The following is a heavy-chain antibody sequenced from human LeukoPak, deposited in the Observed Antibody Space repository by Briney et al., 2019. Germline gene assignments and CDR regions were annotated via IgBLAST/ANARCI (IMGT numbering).Heavy chain of an antibody. Sequence: GASVNVSYKASGYTFTIYGISWVRQAPGQGLEGMGWISGSNGNTNNAQKLQGRVTMTTDTSTSTAYMELRSLRSDDTAVYYCAREEGNWGDAFDIWGQGTMVTVSS. D-gene: IGHD7-27*01. CDR3: AREEGNWGDAFDI. J-gene: IGHJ3*02. V-gene: IGHV1-18*01. CDR1: GYTFTIYG. CDR2: ISGSNGNT.